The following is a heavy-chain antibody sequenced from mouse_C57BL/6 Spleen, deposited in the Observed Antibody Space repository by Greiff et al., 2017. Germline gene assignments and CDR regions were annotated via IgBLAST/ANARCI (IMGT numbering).Heavy chain of an antibody. CDR3: ARRPLSRGYAMDC. V-gene: IGHV1-69*01. Sequence: LVESGAELVMPGASVKLSCKASGYTFTSYWMHWVKQRPGQGLEWIGEIDPSDSYTNYNQKFKGKATLTVDKSSSTAYMQLSSLTSEDSAVYYCARRPLSRGYAMDCWGQGPSVTVSS. D-gene: IGHD3-2*02. CDR2: IDPSDSYT. J-gene: IGHJ4*01. CDR1: GYTFTSYW.